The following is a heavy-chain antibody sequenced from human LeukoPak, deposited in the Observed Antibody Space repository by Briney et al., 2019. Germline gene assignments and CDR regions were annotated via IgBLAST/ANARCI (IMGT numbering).Heavy chain of an antibody. CDR2: IKSKTDGGTT. Sequence: GGSLRLSCAASGFTFSNAWMSWVRQAPGKGLEWVGRIKSKTDGGTTDYAAPVKGRFTISRDDSKNTLYLQMNSLKTEDTAVYYCTTDSGIVVPAAHDWGQGTLVTVSS. V-gene: IGHV3-15*01. CDR1: GFTFSNAW. D-gene: IGHD2-2*01. J-gene: IGHJ4*02. CDR3: TTDSGIVVPAAHD.